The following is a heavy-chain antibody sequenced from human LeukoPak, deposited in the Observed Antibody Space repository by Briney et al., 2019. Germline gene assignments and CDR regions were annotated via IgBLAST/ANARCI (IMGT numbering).Heavy chain of an antibody. Sequence: GGSLRLSCTASGFTFTSCSLNWVRQAPGKGLEWISYISSGSSTIHYAESVKGRFSISRDNAKNSLYLQMNSLRAEDTAVYYCARTYSSSWYVTPQDFDYWGQGTLVTVSS. CDR3: ARTYSSSWYVTPQDFDY. J-gene: IGHJ4*02. CDR2: ISSGSSTI. CDR1: GFTFTSCS. D-gene: IGHD6-13*01. V-gene: IGHV3-48*04.